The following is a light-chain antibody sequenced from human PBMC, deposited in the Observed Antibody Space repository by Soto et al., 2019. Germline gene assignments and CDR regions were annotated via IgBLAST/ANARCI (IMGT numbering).Light chain of an antibody. V-gene: IGLV2-8*01. CDR1: SNDVGDYDY. CDR3: SSYGGSNTKV. Sequence: QSALTQPPSASGSPGQSVTISCTGTSNDVGDYDYVSWYQQHPGKAPRLIIYAVDKRPSGVPDRFSGSKSGNTASLTVSGLQADDEADYYCSSYGGSNTKVFGSGTKLTVL. J-gene: IGLJ6*01. CDR2: AVD.